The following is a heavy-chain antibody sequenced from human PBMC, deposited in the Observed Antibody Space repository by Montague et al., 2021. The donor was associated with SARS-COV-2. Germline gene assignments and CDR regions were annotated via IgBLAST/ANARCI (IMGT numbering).Heavy chain of an antibody. Sequence: SETLSLTCTVSGGSISSYYWNWIRQPPGKGLEWIGYIYYIGRTNYNPSLKSRVTISVDTSKNQFSLKLSSVTAADTAVYYCARGGGSGYRYYFDYWGQGSLVTVSS. CDR3: ARGGGSGYRYYFDY. CDR2: IYYIGRT. CDR1: GGSISSYY. V-gene: IGHV4-59*01. J-gene: IGHJ4*02. D-gene: IGHD3-22*01.